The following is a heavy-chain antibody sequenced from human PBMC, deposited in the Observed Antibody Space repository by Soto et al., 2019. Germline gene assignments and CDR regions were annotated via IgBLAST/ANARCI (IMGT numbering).Heavy chain of an antibody. Sequence: QVQLVESGGGVVQPGRSPRLSCAASGFIFSRYGMHWVRQAPGKGLEWVAVTWYDGSNKYYADSVKGRFTISRDNSKNTVYLQMNRLRAEDTALYYCAREGGGKIVEYSSSTPFDYWGQGTLVTVSS. CDR1: GFIFSRYG. CDR2: TWYDGSNK. V-gene: IGHV3-33*01. CDR3: AREGGGKIVEYSSSTPFDY. D-gene: IGHD6-6*01. J-gene: IGHJ4*02.